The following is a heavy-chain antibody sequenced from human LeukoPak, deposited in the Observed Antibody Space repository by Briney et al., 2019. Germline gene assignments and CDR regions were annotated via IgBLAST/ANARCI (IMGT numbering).Heavy chain of an antibody. CDR3: AKEVVVPAAAYYYYYYGMDV. J-gene: IGHJ6*02. D-gene: IGHD2-2*01. CDR1: GFTLSSYG. V-gene: IGHV3-30*18. Sequence: GRSLRLSCAASGFTLSSYGMHWVRQAPGKGLEWVAVISYDGSNKYYADSVKGRFTISRDNSKNTLYLQMNSLRAEDTAVYYCAKEVVVPAAAYYYYYYGMDVWGQGTTVTVSS. CDR2: ISYDGSNK.